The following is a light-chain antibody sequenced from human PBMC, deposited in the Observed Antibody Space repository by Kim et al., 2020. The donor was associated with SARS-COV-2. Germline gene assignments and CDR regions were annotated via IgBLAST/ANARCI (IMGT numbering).Light chain of an antibody. J-gene: IGKJ2*01. V-gene: IGKV1-16*02. CDR2: GAS. CDR1: QGINNY. CDR3: QQYNGYPYT. Sequence: DIQMTQSPPSLSASVGDRVTITCRASQGINNYLAWFQQKPGKAPKSLIYGASTLHRGVPSKFSGSGFGTDFTLTISDLQPEDFASYYCQQYNGYPYTFGQGTSWRS.